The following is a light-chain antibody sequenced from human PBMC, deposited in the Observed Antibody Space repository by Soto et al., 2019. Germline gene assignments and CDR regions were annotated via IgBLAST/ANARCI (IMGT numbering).Light chain of an antibody. V-gene: IGLV4-60*03. CDR1: SAHNNYI. Sequence: QSVLTQSSSASASLGSSVKLTCTLSSAHNNYIIAWHQQHPGKPPRFLMTVEASGTYNKGSGIPDSFSGSSSGADRYLTISNLQSEDEAQYCCETWDNDTRVFGGGTTLSVL. CDR2: VEASGTY. J-gene: IGLJ2*01. CDR3: ETWDNDTRV.